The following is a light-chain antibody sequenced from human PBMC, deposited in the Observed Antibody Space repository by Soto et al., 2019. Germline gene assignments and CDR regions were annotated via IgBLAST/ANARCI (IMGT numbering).Light chain of an antibody. Sequence: VLSQSPGRLSLSPGERATLSCRASQSFPSTYFAWYQQKSGQPPRLLISGTSNRATGIPDRFSGSGSGRDFTLTISRLEPEDFAVYFCQQFGNSPWTFGQGTKVDI. CDR2: GTS. CDR3: QQFGNSPWT. CDR1: QSFPSTY. J-gene: IGKJ1*01. V-gene: IGKV3-20*01.